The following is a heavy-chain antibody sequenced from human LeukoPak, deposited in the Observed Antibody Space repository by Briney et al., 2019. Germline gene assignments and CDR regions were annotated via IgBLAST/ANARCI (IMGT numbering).Heavy chain of an antibody. J-gene: IGHJ4*02. CDR2: IYSGGST. CDR3: ARIYNNGWSRNFDF. D-gene: IGHD6-19*01. V-gene: IGHV3-53*01. CDR1: GFTFSNAW. Sequence: GGSLRLSCAASGFTFSNAWMSWVRQAPGKGLEWVSVIYSGGSTYYADSVKGRFTISRDNSENTLYLQMNSLKTDDTAVYYCARIYNNGWSRNFDFWGQGTVVTVSS.